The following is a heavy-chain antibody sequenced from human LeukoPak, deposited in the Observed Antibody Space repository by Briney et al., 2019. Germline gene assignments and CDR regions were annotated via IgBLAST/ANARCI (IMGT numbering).Heavy chain of an antibody. J-gene: IGHJ5*02. CDR2: ISNSGSII. Sequence: PGGSLRLSCAASGFTLISYSISVLGQAPAKGLAWVSYISNSGSIIYYGDSVKGRFAISRDNAKNSLYLQMNSLRAEDTAVYYCARLLLSGITGYWFDPWGQGTLVTVSS. CDR1: GFTLISYS. D-gene: IGHD3-9*01. V-gene: IGHV3-11*01. CDR3: ARLLLSGITGYWFDP.